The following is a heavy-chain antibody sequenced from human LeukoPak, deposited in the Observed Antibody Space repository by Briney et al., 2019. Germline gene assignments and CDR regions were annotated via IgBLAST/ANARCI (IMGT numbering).Heavy chain of an antibody. CDR1: GGSISSGDYY. CDR3: ARGGYSYGVNWFDP. V-gene: IGHV4-30-4*01. Sequence: SETLSLTCTVSGGSISSGDYYWRWIRQPPGKGLEWIGYIYYSGSTYYNPSLKSRVTISVDTSKNQFSLKLSSVTAADTAVYYCARGGYSYGVNWFDPWGQGTLVTVSS. J-gene: IGHJ5*02. D-gene: IGHD5-18*01. CDR2: IYYSGST.